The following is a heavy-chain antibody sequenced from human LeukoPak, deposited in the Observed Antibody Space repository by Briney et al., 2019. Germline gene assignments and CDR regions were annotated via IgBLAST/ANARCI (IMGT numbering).Heavy chain of an antibody. CDR3: ASLRDY. J-gene: IGHJ4*02. Sequence: AAVTVSCKSSGYTFTVYGMHWVRQAPGQGLEWMGWINPNSGGTNYAQKFQGRVTMTRDTSISTAYMGLSRLRSDDTAVYYCASLRDYWGQGTLVTVSS. CDR2: INPNSGGT. CDR1: GYTFTVYG. V-gene: IGHV1-2*02.